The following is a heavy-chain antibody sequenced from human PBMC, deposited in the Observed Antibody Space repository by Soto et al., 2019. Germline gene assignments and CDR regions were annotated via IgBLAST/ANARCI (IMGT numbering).Heavy chain of an antibody. CDR2: IKSKGGGGTA. V-gene: IGHV3-15*07. CDR3: IWQQDFYYGRAV. D-gene: IGHD6-13*01. J-gene: IGHJ6*02. CDR1: GFSFSPAW. Sequence: EVQLVESGGGLVTPGGSLTLSCAASGFSFSPAWMNWVRQAPGKGLEWVGLIKSKGGGGTADYAAPVKGRFIISRDDSKNTIYLKMNSLKPEDTALYYCIWQQDFYYGRAVWGQGTMVTVSS.